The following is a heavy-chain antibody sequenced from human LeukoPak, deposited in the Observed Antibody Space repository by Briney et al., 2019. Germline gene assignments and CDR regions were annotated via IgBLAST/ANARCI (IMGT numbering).Heavy chain of an antibody. CDR2: ISAYNGNT. D-gene: IGHD3-22*01. J-gene: IGHJ4*02. CDR3: ARDFMAYYYDSSGYSNDDSPIDY. CDR1: GYTFTSYG. V-gene: IGHV1-18*01. Sequence: GASVKVSCKASGYTFTSYGISWVRQAPGQGLEWMGWISAYNGNTNYAQKLQGRVTMTTDTSTSTAYMELRSLTSDDTAVYYCARDFMAYYYDSSGYSNDDSPIDYWGQGTLVTVSS.